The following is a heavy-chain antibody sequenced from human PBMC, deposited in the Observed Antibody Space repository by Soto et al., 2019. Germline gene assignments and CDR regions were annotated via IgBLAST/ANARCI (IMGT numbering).Heavy chain of an antibody. Sequence: SETLSLTCTVSGGSISSYYWSWIRQPPGKGLEWIGYIYYSGSTNYNPSLKSRVTISVDTSKNQFSLKLSSVTAADTAVYYCARSGALLWFGELWGGAFDYWGQGTLVTVSS. J-gene: IGHJ4*02. CDR2: IYYSGST. CDR1: GGSISSYY. CDR3: ARSGALLWFGELWGGAFDY. V-gene: IGHV4-59*01. D-gene: IGHD3-10*01.